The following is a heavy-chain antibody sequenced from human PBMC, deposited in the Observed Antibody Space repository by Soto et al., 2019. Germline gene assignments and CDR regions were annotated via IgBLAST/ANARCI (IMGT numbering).Heavy chain of an antibody. CDR2: ISYDGSNK. V-gene: IGHV3-30*04. J-gene: IGHJ6*02. D-gene: IGHD1-26*01. CDR1: GFTFSSYA. CDR3: ARALGIGSYDYYCGMDV. Sequence: GGSLRLSCAASGFTFSSYAMHWVRQAPGKGLEWVAVISYDGSNKYYADSVKGRFTISRDNSKNTLYLQMNSLRAEDTAVYYCARALGIGSYDYYCGMDVWGQGTTVTVSS.